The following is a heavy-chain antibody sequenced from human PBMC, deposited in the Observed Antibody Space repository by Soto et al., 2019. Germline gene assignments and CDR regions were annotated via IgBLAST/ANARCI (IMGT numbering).Heavy chain of an antibody. CDR2: IKQDGSEI. CDR3: ARDLASTTIPNY. J-gene: IGHJ4*02. CDR1: GFTFSSYW. Sequence: GGSLRLSCAASGFTFSSYWMSWVRQAPGKGLEWVANIKQDGSEIHYVDSVKGRFTISRDNAKNSLYLQMNSLRAEDTAVYYCARDLASTTIPNYWGQGTLVTAPQ. V-gene: IGHV3-7*04. D-gene: IGHD4-17*01.